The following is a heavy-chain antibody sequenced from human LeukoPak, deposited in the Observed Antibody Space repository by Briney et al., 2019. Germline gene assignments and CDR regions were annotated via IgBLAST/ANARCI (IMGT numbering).Heavy chain of an antibody. D-gene: IGHD3-22*01. V-gene: IGHV4-31*03. CDR1: GGSISSGGYY. J-gene: IGHJ4*02. CDR2: IYYSGST. CDR3: ARVPYYDSSGDPKWFDY. Sequence: SETLSLTCTVSGGSISSGGYYWSWIRQHPGKGLEWIGYIYYSGSTYYNPSLKSRVTISVDTSKNQFSLKLSSVTAAGTAVYYCARVPYYDSSGDPKWFDYWGQGTLVTVSS.